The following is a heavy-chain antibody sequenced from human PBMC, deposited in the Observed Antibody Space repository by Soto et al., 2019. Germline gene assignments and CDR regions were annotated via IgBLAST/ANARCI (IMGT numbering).Heavy chain of an antibody. CDR1: GFIFKNYA. V-gene: IGHV3-30*04. CDR2: ITRDGYNK. J-gene: IGHJ4*02. CDR3: TKSSGGSSSVGMDY. Sequence: PGGSLRLSCAVSGFIFKNYALNCVRQAPGKGLEWVASITRDGYNKYYADSVKGRFTISRDNSKNTLSLQMTALRVEDSSVSYCTKSSGGSSSVGMDYWGPGTLVTVAS. D-gene: IGHD6-6*01.